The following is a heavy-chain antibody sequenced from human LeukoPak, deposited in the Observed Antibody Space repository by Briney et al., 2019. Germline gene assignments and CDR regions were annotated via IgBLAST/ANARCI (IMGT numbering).Heavy chain of an antibody. CDR1: GFTFSDYY. CDR2: ISSSSSYT. D-gene: IGHD3-22*01. Sequence: GGSLRLSCAASGFTFSDYYMSWIRQAPGKGLEWISFISSSSSYTNYADSVKGRFTISRDNAKNSLYLQMNSLRAEGTAVYYCARVEDSYAFDIWGQGTMVTVSS. V-gene: IGHV3-11*06. CDR3: ARVEDSYAFDI. J-gene: IGHJ3*02.